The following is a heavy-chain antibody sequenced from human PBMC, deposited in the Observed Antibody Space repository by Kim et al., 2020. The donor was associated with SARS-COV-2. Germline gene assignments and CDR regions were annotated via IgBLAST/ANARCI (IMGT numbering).Heavy chain of an antibody. CDR3: ARTLTDYYYGMDV. CDR1: GYSFTSYW. Sequence: GESLKISCKGSGYSFTSYWIGWVRQMPGKGLEWMGIIYPGDSDTRYSPSFQGQVTISADKSISTAYLQWSSLKASDTAMYYCARTLTDYYYGMDVWGQGTTVTVSS. D-gene: IGHD3-16*01. V-gene: IGHV5-51*01. CDR2: IYPGDSDT. J-gene: IGHJ6*02.